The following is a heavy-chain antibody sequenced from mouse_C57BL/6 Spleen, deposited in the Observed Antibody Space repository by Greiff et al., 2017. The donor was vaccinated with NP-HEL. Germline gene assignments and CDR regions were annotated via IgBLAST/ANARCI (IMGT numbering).Heavy chain of an antibody. Sequence: EVQGVESGGGLVKPGGSLKLSCAASGFTFSSYAMSWVRQTPEKRLEWVATISDGGSYTYYPDNVKGRFTISRDNAKNNLYLQMSHLKSEDTAMYYCARDQGPYAMDYWGQGTSVTVSS. CDR1: GFTFSSYA. CDR2: ISDGGSYT. J-gene: IGHJ4*01. CDR3: ARDQGPYAMDY. V-gene: IGHV5-4*01.